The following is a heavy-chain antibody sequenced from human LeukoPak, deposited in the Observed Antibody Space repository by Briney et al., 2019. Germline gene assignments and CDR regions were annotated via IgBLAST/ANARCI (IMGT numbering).Heavy chain of an antibody. CDR2: IGGSGDTT. V-gene: IGHV3-23*01. CDR3: AKGKSLPHYYYYGMDV. Sequence: GGSLRLSCAASGFTFSTSAMNWVRQAPGKGLEWVSFIGGSGDTTYYADSVRGRFTISRDNFKNTLYLQMNSLTAEDTAIYYCAKGKSLPHYYYYGMDVWGQGTTVTASS. J-gene: IGHJ6*02. CDR1: GFTFSTSA.